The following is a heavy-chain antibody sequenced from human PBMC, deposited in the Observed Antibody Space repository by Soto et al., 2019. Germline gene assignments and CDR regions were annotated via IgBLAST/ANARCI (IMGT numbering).Heavy chain of an antibody. CDR3: ARGRGAAAVYFDF. Sequence: QVQLVESGGGLIKPGGSLRLSCAVSGFTFSDYYMTWIRQAPGKGLEWVSYISSSTSHTNYADSVKGRFTISRDNAKNSLFLQMNSLRAEDTAVYYCARGRGAAAVYFDFWCQGTLVTVSS. D-gene: IGHD6-13*01. CDR2: ISSSTSHT. CDR1: GFTFSDYY. V-gene: IGHV3-11*05. J-gene: IGHJ4*02.